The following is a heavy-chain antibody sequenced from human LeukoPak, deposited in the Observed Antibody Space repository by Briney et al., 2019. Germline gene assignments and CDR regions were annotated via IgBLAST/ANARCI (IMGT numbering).Heavy chain of an antibody. J-gene: IGHJ4*02. Sequence: SETLSLTCTVSGGSISSSSYYWSWIRQPAGKGLEWIGRIYTSGSTNYNPSLKSRVTISVDTSKNQFSLKLSSVTAADTAVYYCARGDKNHLSSWYYFDYWGQGTLVTVSS. D-gene: IGHD6-13*01. CDR2: IYTSGST. CDR1: GGSISSSSYY. CDR3: ARGDKNHLSSWYYFDY. V-gene: IGHV4-61*02.